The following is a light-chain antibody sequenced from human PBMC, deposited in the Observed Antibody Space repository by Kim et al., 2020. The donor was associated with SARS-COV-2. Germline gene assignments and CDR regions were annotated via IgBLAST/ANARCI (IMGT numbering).Light chain of an antibody. V-gene: IGKV1-39*01. CDR2: AAS. CDR3: QQSYSTPPYT. Sequence: ASVGDRVTITCRAGQSISTYLNWYQQRPGQAPKLLIYAASSLQSGVPSRFSCSGSGTDFTLTISSLQPEDFATYYCQQSYSTPPYTFGQGTKLEI. J-gene: IGKJ2*01. CDR1: QSISTY.